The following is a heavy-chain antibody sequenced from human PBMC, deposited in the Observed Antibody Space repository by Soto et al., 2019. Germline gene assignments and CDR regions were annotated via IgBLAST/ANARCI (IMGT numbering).Heavy chain of an antibody. Sequence: GGSLRLSCAASGFTFSSYGMHWVRQAPGKGLEWVAVIWYDGSNKYYADSVKGRFTISRDNSKNTLYLQMNSLRAEDTAVYYCARDRLIAVAGEGGAFDIWGQGTMVTVSS. D-gene: IGHD6-19*01. CDR3: ARDRLIAVAGEGGAFDI. CDR1: GFTFSSYG. CDR2: IWYDGSNK. J-gene: IGHJ3*02. V-gene: IGHV3-33*01.